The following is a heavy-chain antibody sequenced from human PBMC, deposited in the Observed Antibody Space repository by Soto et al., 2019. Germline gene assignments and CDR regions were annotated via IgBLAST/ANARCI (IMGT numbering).Heavy chain of an antibody. J-gene: IGHJ4*02. CDR3: ARDAGCGGDCYSASIDY. V-gene: IGHV3-7*03. CDR1: GFTFSSYW. D-gene: IGHD2-21*02. Sequence: GGSLRLSCAASGFTFSSYWMSWVRQAPGKGLEWVANIKQDGSEKYYVDPVKGRFTISRDNAKNSLYLQMNSLRAEDTAVYYCARDAGCGGDCYSASIDYWGQGTLVTVSS. CDR2: IKQDGSEK.